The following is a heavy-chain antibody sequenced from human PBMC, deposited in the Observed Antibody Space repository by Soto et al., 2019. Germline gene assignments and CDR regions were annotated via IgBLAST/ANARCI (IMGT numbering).Heavy chain of an antibody. Sequence: QITLKESGPTLVKPTQTLTLTCTFSGFSLSTGGVGVGWIRQPPGKALEWLALIYWDDDKRYRPSLKSRLSITKDTSKKQLVLTMTNMDPVDTATYFCAHRRRGSTGSGFDNWGQGTLVTVSS. D-gene: IGHD1-26*01. CDR3: AHRRRGSTGSGFDN. J-gene: IGHJ4*02. CDR2: IYWDDDK. V-gene: IGHV2-5*02. CDR1: GFSLSTGGVG.